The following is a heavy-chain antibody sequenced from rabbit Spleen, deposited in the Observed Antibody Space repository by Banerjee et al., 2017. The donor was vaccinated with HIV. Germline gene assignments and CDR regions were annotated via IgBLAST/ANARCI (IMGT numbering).Heavy chain of an antibody. CDR1: GLDFSSYYY. Sequence: QSLEESGGDLVKPGASLTLTCTASGLDFSSYYYMCWVRQAPGKGLEWIGCMYPDGVGSTAYASWAKGRFTISKTSSTTVTLQMTSLTAADTATYFCARGSAAMTMVITGYYLNLWGPGTLVTVS. CDR2: MYPDGVGST. V-gene: IGHV1S40*01. CDR3: ARGSAAMTMVITGYYLNL. J-gene: IGHJ4*01. D-gene: IGHD2-1*01.